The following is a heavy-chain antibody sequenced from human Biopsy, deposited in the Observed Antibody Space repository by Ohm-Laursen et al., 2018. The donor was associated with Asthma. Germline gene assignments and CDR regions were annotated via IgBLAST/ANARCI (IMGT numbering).Heavy chain of an antibody. V-gene: IGHV3-53*01. D-gene: IGHD4-17*01. CDR3: AKVGHGYGDYVGYLDP. CDR2: IYSGGTS. Sequence: GSLRLSCAASGFTVSRDHMFWVRQAPGKGLEWVSVIYSGGTSDTADSVRGRFTISRDNSKSTLFLQMDSLSADDTAVYYCAKVGHGYGDYVGYLDPWGQGTLVTVSP. J-gene: IGHJ5*02. CDR1: GFTVSRDH.